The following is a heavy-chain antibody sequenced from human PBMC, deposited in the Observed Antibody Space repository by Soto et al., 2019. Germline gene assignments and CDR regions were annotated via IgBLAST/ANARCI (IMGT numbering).Heavy chain of an antibody. V-gene: IGHV3-30*18. Sequence: VQLVESGGGVVQPGRSLRLSCAASGFTFSDYAMHWVRQAPGKGLEWVAVVSHDGRNTHYADSVKGRFTISRDSSKNTVSLEMTSLGAEDTAVYSCAKGGRQWLVTSDFSAGGQGALVTVSS. CDR1: GFTFSDYA. CDR3: AKGGRQWLVTSDFSA. J-gene: IGHJ4*02. D-gene: IGHD6-19*01. CDR2: VSHDGRNT.